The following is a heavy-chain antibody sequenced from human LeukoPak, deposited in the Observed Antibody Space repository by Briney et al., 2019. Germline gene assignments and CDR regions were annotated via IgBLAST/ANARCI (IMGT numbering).Heavy chain of an antibody. Sequence: KPSETLSLTCAVSGYSISSGYYWGWIRQPPGKGLEWIGSIYHSGSTYYNPSLKSRVTISVDTSKNQFSLKLSSVTAADTAVYYCARDYDVVFEPWGQGTMVTVSS. J-gene: IGHJ3*01. CDR2: IYHSGST. CDR1: GYSISSGYY. D-gene: IGHD3-22*01. V-gene: IGHV4-38-2*02. CDR3: ARDYDVVFEP.